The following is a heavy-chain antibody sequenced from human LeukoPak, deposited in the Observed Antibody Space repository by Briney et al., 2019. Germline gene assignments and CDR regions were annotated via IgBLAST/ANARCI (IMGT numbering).Heavy chain of an antibody. Sequence: ASVTVSCKASGYTFTGYYMHWVRQAPGQGLEWMGWINPNSGGTNYAKKFQGRVTMTRDTSISTAYMELSRLRSDDTAVYCCARAGTTVTILFDYWGQGTLVTVSS. D-gene: IGHD4-17*01. J-gene: IGHJ4*02. CDR3: ARAGTTVTILFDY. V-gene: IGHV1-2*02. CDR2: INPNSGGT. CDR1: GYTFTGYY.